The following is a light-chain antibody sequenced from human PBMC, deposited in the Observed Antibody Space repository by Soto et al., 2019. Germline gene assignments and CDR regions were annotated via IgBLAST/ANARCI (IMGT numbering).Light chain of an antibody. V-gene: IGKV1-33*01. J-gene: IGKJ5*01. CDR1: QNINNY. CDR3: QQYGSSPIT. CDR2: DAS. Sequence: DIQMTQSPSSLSASVGDRVTITCQASQNINNYLNWYQQKPGKAPKLLIYDASSLESGVPSRFSGSGSGTDFTLTISRLEPEDFAVYYCQQYGSSPITFGQGTRLEIK.